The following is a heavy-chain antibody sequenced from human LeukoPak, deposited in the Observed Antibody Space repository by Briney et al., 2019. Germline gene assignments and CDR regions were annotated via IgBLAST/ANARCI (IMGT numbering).Heavy chain of an antibody. CDR3: ARAAVTQYYFDY. Sequence: SETLSLTCTVSGGSISSYYWSWIRQPPGKGLEWIGYIYYSGSTYYNPSLKSRVTISVDTSKNQFSLKLSSVTAADTAVYYCARAAVTQYYFDYWGQGTLVTVSS. V-gene: IGHV4-59*08. D-gene: IGHD4-17*01. CDR1: GGSISSYY. J-gene: IGHJ4*02. CDR2: IYYSGST.